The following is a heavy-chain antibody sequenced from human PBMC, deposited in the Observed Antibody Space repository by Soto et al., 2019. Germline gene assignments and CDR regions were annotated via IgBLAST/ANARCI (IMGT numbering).Heavy chain of an antibody. D-gene: IGHD3-22*01. V-gene: IGHV3-48*02. CDR2: INGDSNYI. CDR3: ARDWTDSSRRYSLDF. CDR1: GFPFSVYT. J-gene: IGHJ4*02. Sequence: GGSLRLSCAASGFPFSVYTMNWVRQAPGKGLEWVAYINGDSNYILYAVSVRGRFTISRDNALNSLYLQMSSLRDEDTAVYYCARDWTDSSRRYSLDFWGQGIQVTVSS.